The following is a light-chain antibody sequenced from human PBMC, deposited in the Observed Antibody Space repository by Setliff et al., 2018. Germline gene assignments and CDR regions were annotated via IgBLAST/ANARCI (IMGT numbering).Light chain of an antibody. Sequence: QSVLTQPASVSGSPGQSITISCTGTSSDVGGYNYVSWYQQHPGKAPKLMIYDVSKRPSGVSNRFSGSKSGNTASLTISGLQAEDEADYYCSLYTSSSTFVFGTGTKVTV. J-gene: IGLJ1*01. V-gene: IGLV2-14*01. CDR1: SSDVGGYNY. CDR3: SLYTSSSTFV. CDR2: DVS.